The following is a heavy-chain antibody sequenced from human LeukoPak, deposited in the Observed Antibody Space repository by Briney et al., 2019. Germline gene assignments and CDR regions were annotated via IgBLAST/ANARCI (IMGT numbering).Heavy chain of an antibody. J-gene: IGHJ6*03. D-gene: IGHD3-9*01. Sequence: PGGSLRLSCAASGFTFSSYVMHWVRQAPGKGLEWVAFIRYDGSNKYYADSVKGRFTISRDNSKNTLYLQMNSLRAEDTAVYYCAKDHEVSGDRLLRYFDWLLSRYMDVWGKGTTVTISS. CDR3: AKDHEVSGDRLLRYFDWLLSRYMDV. V-gene: IGHV3-30*02. CDR1: GFTFSSYV. CDR2: IRYDGSNK.